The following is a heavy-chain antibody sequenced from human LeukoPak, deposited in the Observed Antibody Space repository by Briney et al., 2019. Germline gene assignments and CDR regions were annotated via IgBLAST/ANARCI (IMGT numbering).Heavy chain of an antibody. CDR3: ARGLGDGYNN. Sequence: GGSLRLSCAASGFTFSSYWMHWVRQAPGKGLVWISGIDSDGSSTTYADSVKGRFTISRDNAKNTLHLQMNSLRAEDTAVYFCARGLGDGYNNWGQGTLVTVSS. J-gene: IGHJ4*02. CDR1: GFTFSSYW. D-gene: IGHD5-24*01. V-gene: IGHV3-74*03. CDR2: IDSDGSST.